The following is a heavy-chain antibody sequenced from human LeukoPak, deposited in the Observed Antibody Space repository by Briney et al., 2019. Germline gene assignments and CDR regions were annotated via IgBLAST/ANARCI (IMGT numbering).Heavy chain of an antibody. V-gene: IGHV3-66*01. J-gene: IGHJ4*02. CDR3: AKDKSYGSFDY. D-gene: IGHD5-18*01. CDR1: EFSVGSNY. Sequence: GGSLRLSCAASEFSVGSNYMTWARQAPGKGLEWVSLIYSGGSTYYADSVKGRFTISRDNSKNTLYLQMNSLRAEDTAVYYCAKDKSYGSFDYWGQGTLVTVSS. CDR2: IYSGGST.